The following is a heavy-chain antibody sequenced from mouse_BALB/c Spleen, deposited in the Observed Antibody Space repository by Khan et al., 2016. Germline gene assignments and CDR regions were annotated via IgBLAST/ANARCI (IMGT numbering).Heavy chain of an antibody. CDR3: ARYYCGSSYWYFDV. Sequence: VQLKESGPGLVKPSQSLSLTCTVTGYSITSDYAWNWIRQFPGNKLEWMGYISYSGSTSYNPSLKSRISITRDTSKNQFFLQLNSVTTEDTATXYCARYYCGSSYWYFDVWGAGTTVTVSS. V-gene: IGHV3-2*02. CDR1: GYSITSDYA. J-gene: IGHJ1*01. D-gene: IGHD1-1*01. CDR2: ISYSGST.